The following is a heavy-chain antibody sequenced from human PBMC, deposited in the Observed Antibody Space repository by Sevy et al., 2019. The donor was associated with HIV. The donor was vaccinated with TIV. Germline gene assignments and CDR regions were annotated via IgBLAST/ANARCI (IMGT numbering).Heavy chain of an antibody. J-gene: IGHJ6*02. Sequence: ASVKVSCKASGYTFTSYAMHWVRQAPGQRLEWMGWINAGNGNTKYSQKFQGRVTITRDTSASTAYMELSSLRSEETAVYYCARDLVSSRRKTPAYYYYYGMDVWGQGTTVTVSS. V-gene: IGHV1-3*01. D-gene: IGHD2-15*01. CDR2: INAGNGNT. CDR1: GYTFTSYA. CDR3: ARDLVSSRRKTPAYYYYYGMDV.